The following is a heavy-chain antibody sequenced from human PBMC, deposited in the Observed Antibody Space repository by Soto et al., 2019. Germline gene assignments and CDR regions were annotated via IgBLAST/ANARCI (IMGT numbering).Heavy chain of an antibody. J-gene: IGHJ6*02. CDR1: GYTFTSYG. CDR2: ISAYNGNT. CDR3: ARAGSSWYVVHYYGMDV. D-gene: IGHD6-13*01. Sequence: QVQLVQSGAEVKKPGASVKVSCKASGYTFTSYGISWVRQAPGQGLEWMGWISAYNGNTNYVQKLQGRVTMTTDTSTSTAYMELRSLRSDDTAVYYCARAGSSWYVVHYYGMDVWGQGTTVTVSS. V-gene: IGHV1-18*01.